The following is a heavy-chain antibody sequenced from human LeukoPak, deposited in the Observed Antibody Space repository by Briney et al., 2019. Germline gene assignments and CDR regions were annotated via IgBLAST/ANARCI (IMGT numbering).Heavy chain of an antibody. D-gene: IGHD3-3*01. CDR2: IYHSGST. J-gene: IGHJ3*02. CDR1: GGSISSSNW. V-gene: IGHV4-4*02. CDR3: ARALGRDFWSGYYTGWSAFDI. Sequence: SETLSLTCAVSGGSISSSNWWSWVRQPPGKGLEWIGEIYHSGSTNYNPSLKSRVTISVDTSKNQFSLKLSSVTAADTAVYYCARALGRDFWSGYYTGWSAFDIWGQGTMVTVSS.